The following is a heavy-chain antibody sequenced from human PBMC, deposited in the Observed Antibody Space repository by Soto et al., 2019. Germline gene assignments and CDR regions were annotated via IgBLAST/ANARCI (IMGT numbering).Heavy chain of an antibody. J-gene: IGHJ3*02. Sequence: PGESLKISCKGSGYNFINYWIAWVRQMPGRGLEWMGIISPGDSHTKYSPSLQGQVTISADKSISTAYLQWSSLKASDTAMYYCARYFPTVRGVTDAFYIWGQGTMVTVSS. V-gene: IGHV5-51*01. CDR2: ISPGDSHT. CDR3: ARYFPTVRGVTDAFYI. CDR1: GYNFINYW. D-gene: IGHD3-10*01.